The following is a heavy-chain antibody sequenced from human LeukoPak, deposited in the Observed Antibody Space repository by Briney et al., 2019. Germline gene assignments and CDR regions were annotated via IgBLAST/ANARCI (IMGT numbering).Heavy chain of an antibody. CDR1: GGSISSYY. CDR3: ARGIDYYDFWSGIDY. V-gene: IGHV4-59*12. Sequence: PSETLSLTCTVSGGSISSYYWSWIRQPPGKGLEWIGYIYYSGSTNYNPSLKSRVTISVDTSKNQFSLKLSSVTAADTAVYYCARGIDYYDFWSGIDYWGQGTLVTVSS. J-gene: IGHJ4*02. D-gene: IGHD3-3*01. CDR2: IYYSGST.